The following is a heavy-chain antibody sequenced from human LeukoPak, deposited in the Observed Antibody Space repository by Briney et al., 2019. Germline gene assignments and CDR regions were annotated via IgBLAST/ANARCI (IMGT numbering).Heavy chain of an antibody. CDR2: ISGSDGST. CDR1: GFTISSYA. D-gene: IGHD2-2*01. V-gene: IGHV3-23*01. Sequence: GGSLRLSCAASGFTISSYAMTWVRQPPDKGLEWVSAISGSDGSTYYADSVKGRFTISRDDSQNTLCLQMNSLSAEDTAVYYCAKVETSGGANCYALDYWGQGTLVTVSS. J-gene: IGHJ4*02. CDR3: AKVETSGGANCYALDY.